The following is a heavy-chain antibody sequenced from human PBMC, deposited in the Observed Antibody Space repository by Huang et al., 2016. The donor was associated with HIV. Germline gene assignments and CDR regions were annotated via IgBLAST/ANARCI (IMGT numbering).Heavy chain of an antibody. V-gene: IGHV3-53*01. J-gene: IGHJ4*02. CDR1: GFTVRTNY. Sequence: EVQLVESGGGLIQPGGFLRLSCAASGFTVRTNYMTWVRQAPGKSLGWVSRIYSGGTTYDADSVKGRFTISRDDSENTLYLHMTSLRAGDTAVYYCAKEGDTGAALGYWGQGTLVTVS. CDR2: IYSGGTT. CDR3: AKEGDTGAALGY. D-gene: IGHD2-8*02.